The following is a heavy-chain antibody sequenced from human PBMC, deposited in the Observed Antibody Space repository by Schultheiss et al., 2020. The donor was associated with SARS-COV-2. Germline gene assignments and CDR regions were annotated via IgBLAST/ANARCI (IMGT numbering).Heavy chain of an antibody. CDR2: ISSSTGYI. D-gene: IGHD3-3*01. Sequence: GGSLRLSCAASGFTFSSYAMSWVRQAPGKGLEWVSSISSSTGYIFYADSVKGRFTVSRDNAKNSLYLQMNSLRDEDTAVYYCARDLRFLEWPSYFYYGMDVWGQGTTVTVSS. J-gene: IGHJ6*02. CDR3: ARDLRFLEWPSYFYYGMDV. CDR1: GFTFSSYA. V-gene: IGHV3-21*01.